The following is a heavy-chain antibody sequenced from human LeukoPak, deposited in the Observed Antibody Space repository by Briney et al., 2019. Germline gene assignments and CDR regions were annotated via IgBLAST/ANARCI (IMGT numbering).Heavy chain of an antibody. CDR2: INPNSGGT. V-gene: IGHV1-2*06. D-gene: IGHD6-13*01. CDR1: GYTFTDYY. Sequence: ASVKVSCKASGYTFTDYYMQWVRQAPGQGLEWMGRINPNSGGTNYAQKFQGRVTMTRDTSISTAYMDLSSLRSDDMAVYYCAIGIPAAGTFDCWGQGTLVTVSS. J-gene: IGHJ4*02. CDR3: AIGIPAAGTFDC.